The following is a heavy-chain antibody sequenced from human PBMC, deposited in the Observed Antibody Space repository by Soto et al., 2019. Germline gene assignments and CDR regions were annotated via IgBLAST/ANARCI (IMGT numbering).Heavy chain of an antibody. D-gene: IGHD3-16*01. CDR1: GFTVSSNY. CDR2: IYSGGST. CDR3: AGSPRGIRVSVWGAKGKNYFDY. V-gene: IGHV3-53*04. Sequence: GGSLRLSCAASGFTVSSNYMSWVRQAPGKGLEWVSVIYSGGSTYYADSVKGRFTISRHNSKNTLYLQMNSLRAEDTAVYSWAGSPRGIRVSVWGAKGKNYFDYGGKGT. J-gene: IGHJ4*02.